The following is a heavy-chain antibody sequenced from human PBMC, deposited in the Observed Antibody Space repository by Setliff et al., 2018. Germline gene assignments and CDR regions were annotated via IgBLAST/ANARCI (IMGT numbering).Heavy chain of an antibody. CDR3: ARGFPVTSYRSHYYMDV. D-gene: IGHD4-4*01. CDR2: INYGGDT. Sequence: SETLSLTCGASGGTFSDYFWTWIRQSPGKGLEWIGQINYGGDTIYNPSFKSRVIVSEDTAKNHFSLTMTSVTAADTALYFCARGFPVTSYRSHYYMDVWGEGTTVTVSS. V-gene: IGHV4-34*01. CDR1: GGTFSDYF. J-gene: IGHJ6*03.